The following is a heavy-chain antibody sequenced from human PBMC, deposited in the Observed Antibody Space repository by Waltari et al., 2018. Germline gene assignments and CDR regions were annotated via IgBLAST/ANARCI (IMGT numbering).Heavy chain of an antibody. CDR3: VRSIDY. CDR2: INGDGSAR. CDR1: GFIFSNFW. Sequence: EVQLVESGGGWVQPGGSLTLSCTTSGFIFSNFWMAWGRQAPGQGPEWVANINGDGSARFYVDSVKGRFTISRDNAKSSLYLQMNSLRVDDAAVYYCVRSIDYWGQGTLVIVSS. V-gene: IGHV3-7*01. J-gene: IGHJ4*02.